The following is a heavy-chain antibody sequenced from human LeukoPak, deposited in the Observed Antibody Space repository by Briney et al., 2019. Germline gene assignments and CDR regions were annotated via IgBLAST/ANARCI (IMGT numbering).Heavy chain of an antibody. Sequence: GRSLRLSCAASGFTFSSYGMHWVRQAPGKGLEWVAVIWYDGSNKYYADSVKGRFTISRDNSKNTLYLQMNGLRAEDTAVYYCARDEGQTTVVYFDYWGQGTLVTVSS. CDR1: GFTFSSYG. J-gene: IGHJ4*02. CDR3: ARDEGQTTVVYFDY. CDR2: IWYDGSNK. D-gene: IGHD4-23*01. V-gene: IGHV3-33*01.